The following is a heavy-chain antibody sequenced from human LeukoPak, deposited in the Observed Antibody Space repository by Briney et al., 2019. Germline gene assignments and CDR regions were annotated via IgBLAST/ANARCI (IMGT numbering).Heavy chain of an antibody. J-gene: IGHJ3*02. CDR3: ARDPPVVVAAPDAFDI. Sequence: GGSLRLSCAASGFTFSSYAMLWVRQAPGKGLEWVAVISYDGSNKYYADSVKGRFTISRDNSKNTLYLQMNSLRAEDTAVYYCARDPPVVVAAPDAFDIWGQGTMVTVSS. V-gene: IGHV3-30*04. CDR2: ISYDGSNK. CDR1: GFTFSSYA. D-gene: IGHD2-15*01.